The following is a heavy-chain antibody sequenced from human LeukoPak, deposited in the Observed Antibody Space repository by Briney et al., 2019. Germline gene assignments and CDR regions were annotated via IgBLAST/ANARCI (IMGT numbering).Heavy chain of an antibody. CDR2: IIPIFGTA. V-gene: IGHV1-69*13. Sequence: SVKVSCKASGGTYSSYATSWVRQAPGQGLEWMGGIIPIFGTANYAQKFQGRVTITADESTSTAYMELSSLRSEDTAVYYCARDATYQLLYAYYWGQGTLVTVSS. CDR1: GGTYSSYA. CDR3: ARDATYQLLYAYY. D-gene: IGHD2-2*02. J-gene: IGHJ4*02.